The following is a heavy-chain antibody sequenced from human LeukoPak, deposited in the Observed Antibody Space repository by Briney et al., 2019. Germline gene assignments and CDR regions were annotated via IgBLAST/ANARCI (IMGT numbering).Heavy chain of an antibody. D-gene: IGHD5-24*01. CDR3: AKGQMATILGFDS. CDR2: VKTSAGDT. Sequence: GGSLRLSCAASGFMFRNYAMSWVRQAPGRGLEWVSAVKTSAGDTYYADSVKGRFTISRDNSKSTVYLQMNSLRAEDSALYYCAKGQMATILGFDSWGQGALVTVSS. CDR1: GFMFRNYA. J-gene: IGHJ4*02. V-gene: IGHV3-23*01.